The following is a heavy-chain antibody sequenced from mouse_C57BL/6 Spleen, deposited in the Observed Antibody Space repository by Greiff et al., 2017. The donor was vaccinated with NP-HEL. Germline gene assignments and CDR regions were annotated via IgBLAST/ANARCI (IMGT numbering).Heavy chain of an antibody. D-gene: IGHD3-2*02. V-gene: IGHV1-26*01. CDR2: INPNNGGT. J-gene: IGHJ3*01. CDR1: GYTFTDYY. Sequence: EVQLQQSGPELVKPGASVKISCKASGYTFTDYYMNWVKQSHGKSLEWIGDINPNNGGTSYNQKFKGKATLTVDKSSSTAYMELRSLTSEDSAVYYCARRTAQARFAYWGQGTLVTVSA. CDR3: ARRTAQARFAY.